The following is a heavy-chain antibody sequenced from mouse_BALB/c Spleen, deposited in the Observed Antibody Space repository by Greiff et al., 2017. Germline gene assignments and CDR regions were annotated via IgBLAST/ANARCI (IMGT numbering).Heavy chain of an antibody. J-gene: IGHJ4*01. CDR1: GYTFTSYW. D-gene: IGHD2-10*02. CDR3: ARGVWDAMDY. Sequence: QVQLQQSGAELAKPGASVKMSCKASGYTFTSYWMHWVKQRPGQGLEWIGYINPSTGYTEYNQKFKDKATLTADKSSSTAYMQLSSLTSEDSAVYYCARGVWDAMDYWGQGTSVTVSS. CDR2: INPSTGYT. V-gene: IGHV1-7*01.